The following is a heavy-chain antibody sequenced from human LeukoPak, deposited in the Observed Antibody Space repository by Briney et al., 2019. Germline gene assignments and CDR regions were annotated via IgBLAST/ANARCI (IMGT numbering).Heavy chain of an antibody. J-gene: IGHJ6*03. CDR1: GFSFSDHW. D-gene: IGHD6-6*01. V-gene: IGHV3-7*01. CDR2: IKKDGSEQ. Sequence: GGSLRLSCVASGFSFSDHWMNWFRQAPGKGLEWVATIKKDGSEQYYVDSMKGRLTISRDNAKNTLYLQMNSLRAEDTAVYYCARDYSSSSSYYYYYMDVWGKGTTVTVSS. CDR3: ARDYSSSSSYYYYYMDV.